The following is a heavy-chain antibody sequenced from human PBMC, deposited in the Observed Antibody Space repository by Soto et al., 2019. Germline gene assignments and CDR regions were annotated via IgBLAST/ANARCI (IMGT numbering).Heavy chain of an antibody. CDR2: ISSRSDT. D-gene: IGHD3-16*01. CDR1: GISCSTKS. V-gene: IGHV3-21*01. CDR3: AREEFVWPLDDGLRV. J-gene: IGHJ6*02. Sequence: GALRVYCVASGISCSTKSMNWIRQAPGKGLQWVSSISSRSDTYYADSVKGRFTISRDNDKNSVSLQMDSLRAEEAAVYYCAREEFVWPLDDGLRVWGQGTTVPVS.